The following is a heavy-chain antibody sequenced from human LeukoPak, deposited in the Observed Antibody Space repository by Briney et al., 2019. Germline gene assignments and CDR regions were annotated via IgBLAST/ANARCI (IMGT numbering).Heavy chain of an antibody. CDR3: ARVGEGCFDH. V-gene: IGHV4-59*01. CDR2: IYYSGST. CDR1: GGSISSYY. J-gene: IGHJ4*02. Sequence: SETLSLTCTVSGGSISSYYWSWTRQPPGKGLEWIGYIYYSGSTNYNPSLKSRVTISVDTSKNQFSLRLRSVTAADTAIYYCARVGEGCFDHWGQGTLATVSS.